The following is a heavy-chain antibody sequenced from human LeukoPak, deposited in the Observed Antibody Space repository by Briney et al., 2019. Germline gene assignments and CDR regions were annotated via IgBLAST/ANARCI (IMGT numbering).Heavy chain of an antibody. CDR1: GFTFSSYG. V-gene: IGHV3-30*18. CDR2: ISYDGSNK. Sequence: GGSLRLSCAASGFTFSSYGMHWVRQAPGKGLEWVAVISYDGSNKYYADSVKGRFTISRDNSKNTLYLQMNSLRAEDTAVYYCAKDFASFDYGDPYDAFDIWGQGTMVTVSP. D-gene: IGHD4-17*01. J-gene: IGHJ3*02. CDR3: AKDFASFDYGDPYDAFDI.